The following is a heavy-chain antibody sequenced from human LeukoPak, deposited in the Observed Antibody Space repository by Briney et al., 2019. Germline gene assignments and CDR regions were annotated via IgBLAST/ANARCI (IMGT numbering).Heavy chain of an antibody. J-gene: IGHJ6*02. CDR3: AREGYVVVVVGAADYYYYGMDV. CDR2: ISAYNGNT. D-gene: IGHD2-15*01. Sequence: ASVKVSCKASGYTFTSYGISWVRQAPGQGLEWMGWISAYNGNTNYAQKLQGRVTMTTDTSTSTAYMELRSLRSDDTAVYYYAREGYVVVVVGAADYYYYGMDVWGQGTTVTVSS. V-gene: IGHV1-18*01. CDR1: GYTFTSYG.